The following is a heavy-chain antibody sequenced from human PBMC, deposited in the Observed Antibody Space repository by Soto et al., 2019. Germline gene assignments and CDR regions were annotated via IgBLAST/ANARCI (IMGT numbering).Heavy chain of an antibody. CDR1: GYTFTSYD. CDR3: ARFPGYYYYYYMDV. Sequence: ASVKVSCKASGYTFTSYDINWVRQAIGQGLEWMGWMNPNSGNTGYAQKFQGRVTMTRNTSISTAYMELSSLRSEDTAVYYCARFPGYYYYYYMDVWGKGTTVTVSS. CDR2: MNPNSGNT. V-gene: IGHV1-8*01. J-gene: IGHJ6*03.